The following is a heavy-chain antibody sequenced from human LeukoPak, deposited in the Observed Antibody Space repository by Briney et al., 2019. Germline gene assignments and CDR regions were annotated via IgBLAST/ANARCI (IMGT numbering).Heavy chain of an antibody. CDR1: GGTFSSYA. CDR3: ARGEYSSSSPLDY. Sequence: GASLTVSCKASGGTFSSYAISWVRQAPGQGLEWMGEIIPIFGTANYAQKFQGRVTITADESTSTAYMELSSLRSEDTAVYYYARGEYSSSSPLDYWGQGTLVTVSS. D-gene: IGHD6-6*01. J-gene: IGHJ4*02. V-gene: IGHV1-69*13. CDR2: IIPIFGTA.